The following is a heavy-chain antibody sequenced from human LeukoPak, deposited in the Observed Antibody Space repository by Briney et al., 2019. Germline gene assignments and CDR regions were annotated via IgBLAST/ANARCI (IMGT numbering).Heavy chain of an antibody. J-gene: IGHJ4*02. Sequence: GGALRLSCVASGVTSSRHWMTWGRHAPGKGLEWLANINPDGGDKFYVDSVKGGFTIARDNDWNILYLQMDSLRADDTAVYYCARLKGTTSVSDYWGEGTLVTVSS. CDR3: ARLKGTTSVSDY. CDR1: GVTSSRHW. CDR2: INPDGGDK. D-gene: IGHD4-17*01. V-gene: IGHV3-7*03.